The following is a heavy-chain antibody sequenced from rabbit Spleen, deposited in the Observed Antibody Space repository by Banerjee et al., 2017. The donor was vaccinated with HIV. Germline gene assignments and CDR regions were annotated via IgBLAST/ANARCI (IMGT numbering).Heavy chain of an antibody. V-gene: IGHV1S47*01. CDR2: IDPIFGTT. Sequence: QEQLVESGGGLVKPQGSLTLTCKASGFSFSDRDVMSWVRQAPGKGLEWIGYIDPIFGTTYYASWVNGRFTISSHNAQNTLYLQLNSLTAADTATYFCAREDVGGSVSLWGQGTLVTVS. CDR3: AREDVGGSVSL. D-gene: IGHD1-1*01. J-gene: IGHJ4*01. CDR1: GFSFSDRDV.